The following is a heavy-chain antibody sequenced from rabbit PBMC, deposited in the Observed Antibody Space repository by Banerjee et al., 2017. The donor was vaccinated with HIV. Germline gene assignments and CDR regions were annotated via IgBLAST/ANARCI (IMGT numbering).Heavy chain of an antibody. J-gene: IGHJ4*01. CDR1: GFSFSRSYW. D-gene: IGHD8-1*01. V-gene: IGHV1S45*01. CDR3: ARVDDESNYYKGDYFNL. Sequence: QEQLEESGGDLVKPEGSLTLTCTASGFSFSRSYWICWVRQAPGKGLEWIACIYAGSSGSTYYASWAKGRFTISKTSSTTVTLQMTSLTAADTATYFCARVDDESNYYKGDYFNLWGQGTLVTVS. CDR2: IYAGSSGST.